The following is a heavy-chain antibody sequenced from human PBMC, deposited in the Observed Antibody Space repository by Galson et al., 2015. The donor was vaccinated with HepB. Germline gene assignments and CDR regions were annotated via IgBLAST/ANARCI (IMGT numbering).Heavy chain of an antibody. CDR1: GYTFTSYG. V-gene: IGHV1-18*04. CDR3: ARVVGMVRGVLNWFDP. J-gene: IGHJ5*02. Sequence: SVKVSCKASGYTFTSYGISWVRQAPGQGLEWMGWISAYNGNTNYAQKLQGRVTMTTDTSTSTAYMELRSLRSDDTAVYYCARVVGMVRGVLNWFDPWGQGTLVTVSS. CDR2: ISAYNGNT. D-gene: IGHD3-10*01.